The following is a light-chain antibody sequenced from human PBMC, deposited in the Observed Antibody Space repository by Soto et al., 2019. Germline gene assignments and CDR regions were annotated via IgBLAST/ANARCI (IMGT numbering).Light chain of an antibody. J-gene: IGKJ5*01. CDR2: AAS. Sequence: DIQMTQSPSSLSASVGDSVTITCRASQSISSYLNWYQQKPVKAPKLLIYAASSLQSGVPSRFSGSGSGTDFTLTISSLQPEDFATYYCQQSYSTPITFGQGTRLEIK. CDR3: QQSYSTPIT. CDR1: QSISSY. V-gene: IGKV1-39*01.